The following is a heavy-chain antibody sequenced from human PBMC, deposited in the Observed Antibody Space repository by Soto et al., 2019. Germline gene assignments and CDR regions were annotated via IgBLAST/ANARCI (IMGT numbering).Heavy chain of an antibody. CDR1: GTSIINNNW. V-gene: IGHV4-4*02. D-gene: IGHD2-21*02. J-gene: IGHJ3*02. CDR3: ARGDGDNAFDI. Sequence: QVQLQESGPGLVKPSGTLSLTCAVSGTSIINNNWWTWVRQPPGKGLEWIGEIYHSGTTNYNSSLKSLVTFSTEKSKIQFSLNLNSVTAADTAVYYCARGDGDNAFDIWGQGTLVIVSS. CDR2: IYHSGTT.